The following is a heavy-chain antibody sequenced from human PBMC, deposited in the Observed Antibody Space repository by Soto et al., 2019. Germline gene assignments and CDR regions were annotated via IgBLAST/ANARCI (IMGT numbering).Heavy chain of an antibody. V-gene: IGHV3-64D*08. CDR3: VMSRYFDVLVPAAMRDCYGMDV. CDR1: GFTFSSYP. Sequence: GGSLRLSCSASGFTFSSYPMHWVRQAPGKGLEYVSAISSNGGSTYYADSVKGRFTISRDNSKNTLYLQMSSLRAEDTAVYYCVMSRYFDVLVPAAMRDCYGMDVCGQGTTVTVSS. J-gene: IGHJ6*02. CDR2: ISSNGGST. D-gene: IGHD2-2*01.